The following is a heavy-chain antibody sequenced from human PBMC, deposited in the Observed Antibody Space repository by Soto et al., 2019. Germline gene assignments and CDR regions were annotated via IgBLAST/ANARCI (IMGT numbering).Heavy chain of an antibody. CDR3: ARGAYGYGDAFDI. J-gene: IGHJ3*02. D-gene: IGHD5-12*01. CDR2: IYYSGST. Sequence: SETLSLTCTVSCGSISSGGYYWSWIRHHPGKGLEWIGYIYYSGSTYYNPSLKSRVTISVDTSKNQFSLKLSSVTAADTAVYYCARGAYGYGDAFDIWGQGTMVTVSS. CDR1: CGSISSGGYY. V-gene: IGHV4-31*03.